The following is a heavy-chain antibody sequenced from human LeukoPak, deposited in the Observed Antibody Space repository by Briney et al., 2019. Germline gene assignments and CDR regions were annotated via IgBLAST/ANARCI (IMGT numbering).Heavy chain of an antibody. CDR3: AKSGPYCSSTSCNYFDY. J-gene: IGHJ4*02. D-gene: IGHD2-2*01. CDR1: GFTFTNYA. V-gene: IGHV3-23*01. CDR2: ISGSGGST. Sequence: GGSLRLSCAASGFTFTNYAMTWVRQAPGKGLEWVSAISGSGGSTYYADSVKGRFTISRDNSKNTLYLQMNSLRAEDTAVYYCAKSGPYCSSTSCNYFDYWGQGTLVTVSS.